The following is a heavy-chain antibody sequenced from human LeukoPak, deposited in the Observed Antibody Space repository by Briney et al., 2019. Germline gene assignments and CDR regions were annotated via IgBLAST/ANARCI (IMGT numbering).Heavy chain of an antibody. Sequence: ASVKVSCKASGYTFTIYGISWVRQAPGQGLEWMGWISAYKGNTNYAQNLQGRVTMTTDTSTSTAYMELRSLRSDDTAVYYCARDAWNYQPTYYDYVWGSYRLAHNYYMDVWGKGTTVTISS. D-gene: IGHD3-16*02. V-gene: IGHV1-18*01. CDR1: GYTFTIYG. J-gene: IGHJ6*03. CDR3: ARDAWNYQPTYYDYVWGSYRLAHNYYMDV. CDR2: ISAYKGNT.